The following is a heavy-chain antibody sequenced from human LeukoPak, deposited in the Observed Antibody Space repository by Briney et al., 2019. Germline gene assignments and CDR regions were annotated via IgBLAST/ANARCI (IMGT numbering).Heavy chain of an antibody. CDR3: ARSYGSGSYVLGY. CDR1: GFTFTNYN. V-gene: IGHV3-21*01. Sequence: GGSLRLSCAASGFTFTNYNMIWVRQAPGKGVGYISSISSSGRYIYIADSLKGRFTISRDNAKNSLFLQMNSLRAEDTAVYYCARSYGSGSYVLGYWGQGALVTVSS. CDR2: ISSSGRYI. J-gene: IGHJ4*02. D-gene: IGHD3-10*01.